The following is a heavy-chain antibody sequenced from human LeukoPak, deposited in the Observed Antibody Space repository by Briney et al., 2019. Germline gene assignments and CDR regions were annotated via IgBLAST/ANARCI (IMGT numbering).Heavy chain of an antibody. J-gene: IGHJ4*02. CDR3: VKDSTGTLDY. D-gene: IGHD1/OR15-1a*01. V-gene: IGHV3-30-3*01. CDR2: ISYDGSNK. Sequence: GGSLRLSCAASGFTFSSYAMHWVRQAPGKGLEWVAVISYDGSNKYYADSVKGRFTISRDNSKNTLYLQMNSLRDEDTAMYYCVKDSTGTLDYWGQGTLVTVSS. CDR1: GFTFSSYA.